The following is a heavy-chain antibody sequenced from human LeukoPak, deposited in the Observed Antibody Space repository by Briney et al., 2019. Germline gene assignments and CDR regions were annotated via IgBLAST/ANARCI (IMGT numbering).Heavy chain of an antibody. D-gene: IGHD1-7*01. CDR1: GFIFSGYS. CDR2: ITSSTSYI. J-gene: IGHJ4*02. CDR3: ARGGDWNYAVDY. V-gene: IGHV3-21*01. Sequence: PGGPLRLSCAASGFIFSGYSMNWVRQAPGKGLEWVSSITSSTSYIYYADSVKGRFTISRDNAKNSLYLQMNSLRAEDTAVYYCARGGDWNYAVDYCGQGTLVIVSS.